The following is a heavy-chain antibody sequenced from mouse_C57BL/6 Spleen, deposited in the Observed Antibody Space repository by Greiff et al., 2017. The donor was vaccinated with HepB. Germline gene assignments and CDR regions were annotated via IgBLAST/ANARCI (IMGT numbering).Heavy chain of an antibody. D-gene: IGHD1-1*01. CDR3: ARHGGGSSYPWYFDV. CDR2: IWSDGST. V-gene: IGHV2-6-1*01. CDR1: GFSLTSYG. J-gene: IGHJ1*03. Sequence: QVQLKESGPGLVAPSQSLSITCTVSGFSLTSYGVHWVRQPPGKGLEWLVVIWSDGSTTYNSALKSRLSISKDNSKSQVFLKMNSLQTDDTAMYYCARHGGGSSYPWYFDVWGTGTTVTVSS.